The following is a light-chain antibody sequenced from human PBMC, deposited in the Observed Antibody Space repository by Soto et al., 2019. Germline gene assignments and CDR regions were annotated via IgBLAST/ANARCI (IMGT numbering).Light chain of an antibody. Sequence: GDRVAITCRASESISNWLAWYQQKPGKAPKVLIYDDSRLQSGVPERFSDSRSGTEFALTISSLQADDIATYHCHQYKRYSYTFGQGTNLEI. J-gene: IGKJ2*01. CDR1: ESISNW. CDR3: HQYKRYSYT. CDR2: DDS. V-gene: IGKV1-5*01.